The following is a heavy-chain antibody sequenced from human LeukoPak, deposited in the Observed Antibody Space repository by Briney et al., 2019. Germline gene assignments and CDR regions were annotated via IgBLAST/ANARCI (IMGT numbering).Heavy chain of an antibody. CDR2: IIPIFGTA. D-gene: IGHD3-3*01. CDR3: ARDPTYYDFWSGPYGMDV. V-gene: IGHV1-69*13. Sequence: PVKVSCKASGGTFSSYAISWVRQAPGQGLEWMGGIIPIFGTANYAQKFQGRVTITADESTSTAYMELSSLRSEDTAVYYCARDPTYYDFWSGPYGMDVWGQGTTVTVSS. CDR1: GGTFSSYA. J-gene: IGHJ6*02.